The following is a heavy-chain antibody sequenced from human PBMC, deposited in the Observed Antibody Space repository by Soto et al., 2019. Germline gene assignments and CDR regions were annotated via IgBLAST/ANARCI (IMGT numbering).Heavy chain of an antibody. J-gene: IGHJ6*02. D-gene: IGHD2-2*02. CDR1: GGSVSSGSYY. Sequence: SETLSLTCTVSGGSVSSGSYYWSWIRQPPGKGLEWIGYIYYSGSTNYNPSLKSRVTISVDTSKNQLSLKLSSVTAADTAMYYCARDRVYSSSPTCYSDYYDHCCMDVWCRGTTVTVS. V-gene: IGHV4-61*01. CDR2: IYYSGST. CDR3: ARDRVYSSSPTCYSDYYDHCCMDV.